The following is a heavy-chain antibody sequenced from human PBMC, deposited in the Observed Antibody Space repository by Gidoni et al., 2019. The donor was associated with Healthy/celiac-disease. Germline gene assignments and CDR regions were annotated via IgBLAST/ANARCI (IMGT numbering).Heavy chain of an antibody. V-gene: IGHV3-23*01. CDR3: AKDGNPYSSSWYGDYCDD. CDR1: GFTFSSYA. D-gene: IGHD6-13*01. Sequence: EVQLLESGGGLVQPGGSLRLSCSASGFTFSSYAMSGVRQAPGKGLEWVSAISGRGGSTYDADSVKGRLTISREKSKNTLYLQMNSLRAEDTAVYYCAKDGNPYSSSWYGDYCDDWGQGTLVTVSS. CDR2: ISGRGGST. J-gene: IGHJ4*02.